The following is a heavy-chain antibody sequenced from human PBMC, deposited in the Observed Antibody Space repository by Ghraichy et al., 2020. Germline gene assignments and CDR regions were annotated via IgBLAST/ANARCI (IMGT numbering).Heavy chain of an antibody. CDR2: ITISSSFR. Sequence: GGSLRLSCVGSGFTFDSYSMNWVRQSPGKRLEWVSYITISSSFRSYADSVMGRFTISRDNAQNSLSLQMTSLTDEDTAVYYCARGSRVVRFFYYDGMDVWGQGTTVTVSS. D-gene: IGHD4-23*01. CDR1: GFTFDSYS. J-gene: IGHJ6*02. CDR3: ARGSRVVRFFYYDGMDV. V-gene: IGHV3-48*02.